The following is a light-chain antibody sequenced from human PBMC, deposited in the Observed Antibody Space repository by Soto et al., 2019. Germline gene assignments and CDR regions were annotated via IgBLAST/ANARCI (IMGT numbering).Light chain of an antibody. Sequence: EIVLTQSPGTLSLSPVERATLSCRASQSVSNDYLAWYQQKPGQAPRLLIYGASSRATGIPDRFSGSGSGTDFTLTISRLEPEDFAVYYCQQYGSSYTFGQGTKLEIK. CDR1: QSVSNDY. CDR2: GAS. J-gene: IGKJ2*01. CDR3: QQYGSSYT. V-gene: IGKV3-20*01.